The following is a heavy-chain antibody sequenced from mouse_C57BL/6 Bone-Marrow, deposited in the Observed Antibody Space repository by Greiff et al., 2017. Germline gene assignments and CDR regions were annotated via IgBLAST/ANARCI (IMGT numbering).Heavy chain of an antibody. J-gene: IGHJ4*01. V-gene: IGHV1-55*01. CDR2: FYPGSGST. CDR3: ARRPNYYAMDY. Sequence: VQLQQPGAELVKPGASVKMSCKASGYTFTSYWITWVKQRPGQGLEWIGDFYPGSGSTNYNEKFKSKATLTVDTSSSTAYMQLSSLTSEDSAVYYCARRPNYYAMDYWGQGTSVTVSS. CDR1: GYTFTSYW.